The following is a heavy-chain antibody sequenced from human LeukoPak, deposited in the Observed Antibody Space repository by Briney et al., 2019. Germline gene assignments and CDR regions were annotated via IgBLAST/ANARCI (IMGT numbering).Heavy chain of an antibody. D-gene: IGHD6-13*01. CDR3: ARPVSGSWYPNY. J-gene: IGHJ4*02. Sequence: ASVKVSCKASGYTFTGYYMHWVRQAPGQGLEWMGWINPSGGSTSYAQKFQGRVTMTRDTSTSTVYMELSSLRSEDTAVYYCARPVSGSWYPNYWGQGTLVTVSS. V-gene: IGHV1-46*01. CDR2: INPSGGST. CDR1: GYTFTGYY.